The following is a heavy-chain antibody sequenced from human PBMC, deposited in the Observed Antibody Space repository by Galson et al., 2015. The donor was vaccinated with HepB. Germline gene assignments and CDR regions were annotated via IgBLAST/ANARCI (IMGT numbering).Heavy chain of an antibody. V-gene: IGHV1-46*01. CDR2: INPSGGST. D-gene: IGHD5-24*01. CDR1: GYTLTTYY. CDR3: ARDLIGYINV. J-gene: IGHJ4*02. Sequence: SVKVSCKASGYTLTTYYIHWVRQAPGRGLEWMGMINPSGGSTTYAQKFQGRVTMTRDTSTSTVYMELSSLRSEDTAVYFCARDLIGYINVWGQGTLVTVSS.